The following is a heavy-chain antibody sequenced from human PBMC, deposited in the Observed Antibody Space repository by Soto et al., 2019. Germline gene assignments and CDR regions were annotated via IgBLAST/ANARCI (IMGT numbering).Heavy chain of an antibody. CDR1: GFTFSNAW. J-gene: IGHJ4*02. D-gene: IGHD4-17*01. CDR2: IKTNADGGTT. V-gene: IGHV3-15*01. Sequence: EVQVVESGGDLVKPGGSLRLSCEASGFTFSNAWMSWVRQAPGKGLEWVGRIKTNADGGTTDYAAPVKGRFTISRDDLRTTGYLQMSSLRTEDTAVYYCTTDRATVSTGFDYWGQGTLVTVSS. CDR3: TTDRATVSTGFDY.